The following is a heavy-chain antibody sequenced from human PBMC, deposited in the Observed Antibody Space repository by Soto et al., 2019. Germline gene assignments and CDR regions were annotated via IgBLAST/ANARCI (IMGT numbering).Heavy chain of an antibody. V-gene: IGHV3-7*01. D-gene: IGHD3-3*01. J-gene: IGHJ6*03. CDR1: GFTFSSYW. CDR2: IKQDGSEK. Sequence: GGSLRISCAASGFTFSSYWMSWVRQAPGKGLEWVANIKQDGSEKYYVDSVKGRFTISRDNAKNSLYLQMNSLRAEDTAVYYCARDRPAYYDFWSRYHNYYYYMDVWGKGTTVTVSS. CDR3: ARDRPAYYDFWSRYHNYYYYMDV.